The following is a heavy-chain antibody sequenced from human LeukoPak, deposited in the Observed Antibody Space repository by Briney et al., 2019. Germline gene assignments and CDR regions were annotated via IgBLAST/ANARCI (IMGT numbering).Heavy chain of an antibody. CDR2: ISGSGGST. CDR1: GFTFSSYV. CDR3: ARDSCDYVWGSYRCPLDY. D-gene: IGHD3-16*02. V-gene: IGHV3-23*01. J-gene: IGHJ4*02. Sequence: GGSLRLSCAASGFTFSSYVMSWVRQAPGKGLEWVSAISGSGGSTYYADSVKGRFTISRDNSKNTLYLQMNSLRAEDTAVYYCARDSCDYVWGSYRCPLDYWGQGTLVTVSS.